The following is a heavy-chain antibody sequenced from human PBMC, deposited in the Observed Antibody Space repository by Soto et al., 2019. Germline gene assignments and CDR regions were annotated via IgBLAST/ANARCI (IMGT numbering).Heavy chain of an antibody. D-gene: IGHD1-1*01. V-gene: IGHV4-31*03. CDR1: GGSISSGAYY. CDR3: ARGTKVASFDN. CDR2: IDYSGTA. J-gene: IGHJ4*02. Sequence: QVQLQESGPGLGKPSQTLSLTCTVSGGSISSGAYYWSWIRQRPGKGLEWIGYIDYSGTAYYNPSLKSRVTISGDTSNNHISLNLSTVTAADTAVYYCARGTKVASFDNWGQGTLVTVSS.